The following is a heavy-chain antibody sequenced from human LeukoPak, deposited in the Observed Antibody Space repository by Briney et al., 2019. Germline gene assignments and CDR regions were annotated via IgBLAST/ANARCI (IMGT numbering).Heavy chain of an antibody. CDR2: IYYSGST. V-gene: IGHV4-31*03. D-gene: IGHD6-13*01. Sequence: SETLSLTCTVSGGSISSGGYYWSWIRQHPGKGLEWIGYIYYSGSTYYNPSLKSRVTISVDTSKNQFSLKLSSVTAADTAVYYCARSPRMQHSSSWYYYYGMDVWGQGTTVTVSS. J-gene: IGHJ6*02. CDR1: GGSISSGGYY. CDR3: ARSPRMQHSSSWYYYYGMDV.